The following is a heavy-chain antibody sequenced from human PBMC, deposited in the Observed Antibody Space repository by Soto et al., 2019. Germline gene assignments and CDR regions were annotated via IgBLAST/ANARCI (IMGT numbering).Heavy chain of an antibody. V-gene: IGHV5-51*01. CDR2: IYPSDSDT. D-gene: IGHD4-17*01. CDR3: ARRRGDYVLDDYYGMDV. CDR1: GFSFSSYW. J-gene: IGHJ6*02. Sequence: GESLKSSCKGSGFSFSSYWIGWVRQMPGKGREWMGIIYPSDSDTRYSPSFQDHFTISADKSVNTAYLQWSSLEASDTDMYYCARRRGDYVLDDYYGMDVWGQGPTVTVSS.